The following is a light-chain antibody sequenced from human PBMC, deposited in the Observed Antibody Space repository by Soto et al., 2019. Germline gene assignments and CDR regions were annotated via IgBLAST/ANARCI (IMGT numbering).Light chain of an antibody. CDR2: GAS. CDR3: QQYDNSLWT. Sequence: EVVMTQSPATLSVSPGDKVSLSCRASQTVSSVHLAWYQQKPGQAPRLLIYGASRRATGIPDRFSGSGSGTDFTLTISRLEPEDFAVYYCQQYDNSLWTFGQGTKVDI. CDR1: QTVSSVH. J-gene: IGKJ1*01. V-gene: IGKV3-20*01.